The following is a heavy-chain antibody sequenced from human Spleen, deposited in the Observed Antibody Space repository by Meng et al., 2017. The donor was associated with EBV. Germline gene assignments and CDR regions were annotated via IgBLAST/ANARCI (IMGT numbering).Heavy chain of an antibody. Sequence: DVELVVSGGGLIQPGGALRLSCAAPGFIVSSKYMSWVRQAPGKGLEWVSVIYSGGSTYYADSVKGRFTISRDNSKNTVNLQMNSLRDEDTAMYYCARAGGEKPVDYWGQGALVTVSS. D-gene: IGHD7-27*01. CDR3: ARAGGEKPVDY. CDR2: IYSGGST. V-gene: IGHV3-53*01. CDR1: GFIVSSKY. J-gene: IGHJ4*02.